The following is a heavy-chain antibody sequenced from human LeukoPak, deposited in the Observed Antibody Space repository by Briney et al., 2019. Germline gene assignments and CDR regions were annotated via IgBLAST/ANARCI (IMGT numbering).Heavy chain of an antibody. V-gene: IGHV4-34*01. D-gene: IGHD6-13*01. J-gene: IGHJ2*01. CDR1: GGSFSGYY. Sequence: SETLSLTCTVSGGSFSGYYWSWIRQPPGKGLEWIGEINHSGSTNSNPSLKSRVTVSVDTSKNLFSLKLSSVTAADTAVYYCARPSSSLYQGWYFDLWGRGTLVTVSS. CDR2: INHSGST. CDR3: ARPSSSLYQGWYFDL.